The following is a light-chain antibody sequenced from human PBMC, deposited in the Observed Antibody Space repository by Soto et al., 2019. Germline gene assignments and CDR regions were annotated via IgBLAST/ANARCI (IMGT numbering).Light chain of an antibody. V-gene: IGKV1-13*02. J-gene: IGKJ4*01. Sequence: IQLTQSPSTLSASVGDRVTITCRASQGIGTALAWYHQRPGNSPDLLVYDASTLQSGVPWRFSGSGTEADFNLTISGLRPVDFGNYYCQRFYSKPLSVGGGTREGIK. CDR2: DAS. CDR1: QGIGTA. CDR3: QRFYSKPLS.